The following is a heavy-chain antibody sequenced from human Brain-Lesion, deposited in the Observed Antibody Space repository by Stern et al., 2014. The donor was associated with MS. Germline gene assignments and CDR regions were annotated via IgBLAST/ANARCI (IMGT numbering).Heavy chain of an antibody. CDR3: ATPAAGGSIDY. CDR2: IYSGGSDT. D-gene: IGHD6-13*01. V-gene: IGHV5-51*01. CDR1: GYSFTSYW. Sequence: VQLVQSGAEVKKPGESLKISCTGSGYSFTSYWIVWVRQMPGKGLEWMAIIYSGGSDTRYSPSFQGQVTISADKSTSTAYLQWSSLKASETAMYYCATPAAGGSIDYWGQGTLVTVSS. J-gene: IGHJ4*02.